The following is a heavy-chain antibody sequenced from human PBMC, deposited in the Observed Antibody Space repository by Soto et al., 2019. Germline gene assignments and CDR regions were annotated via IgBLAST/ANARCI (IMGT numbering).Heavy chain of an antibody. CDR3: AKEPRLAGAY. Sequence: GRSLRLSCEASGFPFGNYHLSWVRQATWKGLEWVAVTSAGHDGTSSTDYMKGHSTSSRDNSRYTLYRQLNRLRAEDTALYYCAKEPRLAGAYWGKGTLVTASS. D-gene: IGHD1-26*01. CDR1: GFPFGNYH. J-gene: IGHJ4*01. V-gene: IGHV3-23*01. CDR2: TSAGHDGT.